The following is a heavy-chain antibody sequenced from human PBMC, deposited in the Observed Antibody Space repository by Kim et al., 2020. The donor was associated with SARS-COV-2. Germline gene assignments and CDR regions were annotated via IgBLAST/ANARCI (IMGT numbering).Heavy chain of an antibody. V-gene: IGHV7-4-1*02. J-gene: IGHJ6*02. D-gene: IGHD2-2*01. CDR1: GYTFTSYA. CDR3: ARDPVNIVVVPAAIPLYGMDV. CDR2: INTNTGNP. Sequence: KVSCKASGYTFTSYAMNWVRQAPGQGLEWMGWINTNTGNPTYAQGFTGRFVFSLDTSVSTAYLQISSLKAEDTAVYYCARDPVNIVVVPAAIPLYGMDVWGQGTTVTVSS.